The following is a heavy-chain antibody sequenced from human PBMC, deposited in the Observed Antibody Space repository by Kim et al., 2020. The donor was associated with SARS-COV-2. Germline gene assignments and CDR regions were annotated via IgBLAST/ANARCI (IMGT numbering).Heavy chain of an antibody. CDR1: GFSFSNYA. Sequence: GGSLRLSCAASGFSFSNYAMNWVRQAPGKGLEWVSDITRSGGSPNYADSVKGRFTISRDNSKNTLYMEMNSLRAEDTAVYYCTKHTRLDWRSYYFNYW. CDR2: ITRSGGSP. J-gene: IGHJ4*01. CDR3: TKHTRLDWRSYYFNY. V-gene: IGHV3-23*01. D-gene: IGHD2-8*02.